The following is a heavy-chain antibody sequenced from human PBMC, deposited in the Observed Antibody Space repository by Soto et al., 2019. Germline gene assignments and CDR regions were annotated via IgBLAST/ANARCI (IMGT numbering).Heavy chain of an antibody. CDR3: ARRGGPHHYDSSGYFDY. CDR2: IYYSGSF. CDR1: GGSISGYY. V-gene: IGHV4-59*01. D-gene: IGHD3-22*01. J-gene: IGHJ4*02. Sequence: ETLSLTCTVSGGSISGYYWGWIRQTPGKGLESIGYIYYSGSFNYNPSLRSRVTISLDTPKNQFSLKLNSVTAADTAVYFCARRGGPHHYDSSGYFDYWGQGILVTVSS.